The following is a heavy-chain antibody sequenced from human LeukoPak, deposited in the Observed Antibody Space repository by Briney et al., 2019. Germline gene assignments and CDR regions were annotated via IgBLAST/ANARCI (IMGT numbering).Heavy chain of an antibody. Sequence: SVKVSCKASGGTFSSYAISWVRQAPGQGLERMGGIIPIFGTANYAQKFQGRVTITADESTSTAYMELSSLRSEDTAVYYCAREPHYDFWSGSSSWFDPWGQGTLVTVSS. CDR2: IIPIFGTA. CDR3: AREPHYDFWSGSSSWFDP. J-gene: IGHJ5*02. D-gene: IGHD3-3*01. V-gene: IGHV1-69*13. CDR1: GGTFSSYA.